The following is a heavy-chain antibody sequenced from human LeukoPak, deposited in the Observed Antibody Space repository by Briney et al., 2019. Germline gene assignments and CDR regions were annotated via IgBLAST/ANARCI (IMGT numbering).Heavy chain of an antibody. D-gene: IGHD6-19*01. Sequence: LPGVPLRLSCAASGFTFSTYSMNWVPQSPGKGLECLSYISSGSSTIYYADSVKGRFTISRDNAKNSLYLQMNSLRDEDTAVYYCARSSGWFLDYWGQGTLVTVSS. V-gene: IGHV3-48*02. CDR3: ARSSGWFLDY. CDR2: ISSGSSTI. CDR1: GFTFSTYS. J-gene: IGHJ4*02.